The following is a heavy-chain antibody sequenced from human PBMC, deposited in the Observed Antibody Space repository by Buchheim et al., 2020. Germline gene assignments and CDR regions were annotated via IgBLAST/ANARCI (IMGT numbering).Heavy chain of an antibody. J-gene: IGHJ4*02. V-gene: IGHV4-4*07. CDR3: AREVKTAIPDY. CDR1: GGSIKTYY. CDR2: IYSSGTP. Sequence: QVHLQESGPGLVKPSETLSLTCNVSGGSIKTYYWSWIRQAAGKGLELVGRIYSSGTPNYRPSLRSRVTFSVDTSSNQVFLRLTSVTAADTAVYFCAREVKTAIPDYWGQG. D-gene: IGHD2-21*02.